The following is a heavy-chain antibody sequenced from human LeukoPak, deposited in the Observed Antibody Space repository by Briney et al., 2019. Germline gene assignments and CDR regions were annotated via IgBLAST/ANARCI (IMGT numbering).Heavy chain of an antibody. CDR3: AREDHSKYEY. Sequence: GGSLRLSCVASGFPFSNYWMSWVRQAPGKGPEWVASIKQDGSETFYVGSVKGRLTISKDNAKNSLYLLMNRLRAEDTAVYYCAREDHSKYEYWGQGTLVTVSS. D-gene: IGHD4-11*01. CDR1: GFPFSNYW. J-gene: IGHJ4*02. V-gene: IGHV3-7*01. CDR2: IKQDGSET.